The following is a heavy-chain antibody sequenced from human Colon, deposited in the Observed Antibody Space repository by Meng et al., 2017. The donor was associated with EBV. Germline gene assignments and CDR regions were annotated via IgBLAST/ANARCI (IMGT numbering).Heavy chain of an antibody. Sequence: QLQLQGSGPGLVRPSGTLALTCSVSGDSISGSGDYWGWVRQPPGKGLEWIGNIYYTGSTYYNPSLKSRVTISVDTSKNQFSLKVTSMTAADTAVYYCARDGPLLWGPGTLVTVSS. V-gene: IGHV4-39*07. J-gene: IGHJ4*02. CDR1: GDSISGSGDY. CDR2: IYYTGST. CDR3: ARDGPLL.